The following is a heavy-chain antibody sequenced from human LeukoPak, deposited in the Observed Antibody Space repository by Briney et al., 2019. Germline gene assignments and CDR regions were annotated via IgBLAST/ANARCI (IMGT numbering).Heavy chain of an antibody. CDR3: ARVSGSVYDSRND. Sequence: ASVKVSCKASGYTFTSYDINWVRQATGQGLEWMGWINPNSGNTGYAQKLQGRVTMTRNTSISTAYMELSSLRSEDTAVYYCARVSGSVYDSRNDWGQGTLVTVSS. CDR1: GYTFTSYD. V-gene: IGHV1-8*01. CDR2: INPNSGNT. J-gene: IGHJ4*02. D-gene: IGHD3-22*01.